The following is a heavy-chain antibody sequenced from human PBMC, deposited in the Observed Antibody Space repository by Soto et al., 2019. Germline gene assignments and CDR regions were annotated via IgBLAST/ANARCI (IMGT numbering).Heavy chain of an antibody. V-gene: IGHV3-11*06. CDR3: ARVSMGGWYAAAGIDY. CDR2: ISSSSSYT. CDR1: GFTFSDYY. D-gene: IGHD6-13*01. J-gene: IGHJ4*02. Sequence: QVQLVESGGGLVKPGGSLRLSCAASGFTFSDYYMSWIRQAPGKGLGWGGYISSSSSYTNYADSVKGRFTISRDNAKNSLYLKMNSLRAEDAALYYCARVSMGGWYAAAGIDYWGQGTLVTVSS.